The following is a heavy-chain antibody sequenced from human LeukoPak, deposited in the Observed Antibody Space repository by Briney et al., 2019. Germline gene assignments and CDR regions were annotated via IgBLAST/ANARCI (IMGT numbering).Heavy chain of an antibody. CDR1: GFTFSSYS. CDR2: ISSSSSYI. CDR3: ARAGVVYAIRRQGWFDP. V-gene: IGHV3-21*01. Sequence: MSGGSLRLSCAASGFTFSSYSMNWVRQAPGKGLEWVSSISSSSSYIYYADSVKGRFTISRDNAKNSLYLQMNSLRAEDTAVYYCARAGVVYAIRRQGWFDPWGQGTLVTVSS. J-gene: IGHJ5*02. D-gene: IGHD2-8*02.